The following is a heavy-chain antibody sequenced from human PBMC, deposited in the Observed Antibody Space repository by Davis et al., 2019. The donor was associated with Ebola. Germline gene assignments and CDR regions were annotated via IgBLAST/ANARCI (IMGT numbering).Heavy chain of an antibody. J-gene: IGHJ4*02. Sequence: HSQTLSLTCSISGDSVSINSGGWNWIRQSPSRGLECLGRTYYTSKLTNDYAVSMKSRITINADTAKHQYSMQLNSVTPEDTAVYYCARGWLRTGFDYWGQGILVTVSS. V-gene: IGHV6-1*01. D-gene: IGHD5-12*01. CDR1: GDSVSINSGG. CDR2: TYYTSKLTN. CDR3: ARGWLRTGFDY.